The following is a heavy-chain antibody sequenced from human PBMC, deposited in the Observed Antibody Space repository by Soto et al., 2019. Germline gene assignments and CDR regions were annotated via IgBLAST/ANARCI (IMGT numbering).Heavy chain of an antibody. D-gene: IGHD2-15*01. CDR1: DGSVSSSSFY. CDR2: IYYSGST. Sequence: QVQLQESGPGLVKPSETLSLTCTVSDGSVSSSSFYWNWIRQPPGKGLEWIGYIYYSGSTNYNPSLKSRVSISVDTSKNQFSLKLSSLTAADTAVYYCARAMLVVEIDSWGQGTLVTVSS. CDR3: ARAMLVVEIDS. V-gene: IGHV4-61*01. J-gene: IGHJ4*02.